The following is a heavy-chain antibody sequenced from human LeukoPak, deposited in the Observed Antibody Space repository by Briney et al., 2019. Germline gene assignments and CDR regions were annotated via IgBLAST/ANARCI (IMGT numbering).Heavy chain of an antibody. Sequence: PSETLSLTCTVSGGSISSYYWSWIRQPPGKGLEWIGYIYYSGSTNYNPSLKGRVTISVDTSKNQFSLKLSSVTAADTAVYYCARGRMIQLWLGVGAFDIWGQGTMVTVSS. CDR2: IYYSGST. CDR1: GGSISSYY. V-gene: IGHV4-59*01. D-gene: IGHD5-18*01. J-gene: IGHJ3*02. CDR3: ARGRMIQLWLGVGAFDI.